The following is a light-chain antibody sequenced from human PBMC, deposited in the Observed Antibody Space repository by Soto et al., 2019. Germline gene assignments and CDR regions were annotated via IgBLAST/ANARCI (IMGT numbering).Light chain of an antibody. Sequence: EIVFTQSPRTLSVSPGERAPLPRRTSQSFSSSFVAWFQQKPGQAPRLLIFGTSSRATGIPDRFSGSGSETHFTLTINGLEPEDFAMYFCQQYGSSPWTFGQGTKVDI. V-gene: IGKV3-20*01. CDR2: GTS. CDR3: QQYGSSPWT. CDR1: QSFSSSF. J-gene: IGKJ1*01.